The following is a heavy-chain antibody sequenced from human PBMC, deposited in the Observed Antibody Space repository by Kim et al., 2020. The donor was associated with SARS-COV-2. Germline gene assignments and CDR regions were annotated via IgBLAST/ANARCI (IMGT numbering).Heavy chain of an antibody. CDR1: GFTFSSYG. V-gene: IGHV3-30*18. J-gene: IGHJ4*02. CDR2: ISYDGSNK. Sequence: GGSLRLSCAASGFTFSSYGMHWVRQAPGKGLEWVAVISYDGSNKYYADSVKGRFTISRDNSKNTLYLQMNSLRAEDTAVYYCAKDCKKLYDSSGYYYDYWGQGTLVTVSS. D-gene: IGHD3-22*01. CDR3: AKDCKKLYDSSGYYYDY.